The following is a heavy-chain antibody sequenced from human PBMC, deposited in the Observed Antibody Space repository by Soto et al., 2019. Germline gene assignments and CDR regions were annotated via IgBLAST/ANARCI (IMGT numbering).Heavy chain of an antibody. CDR3: ARDLSVAYYYDSGGSPPGGWFDP. V-gene: IGHV1-2*04. Sequence: ASVKVSCKASGYTFTGYYMHWVRQAPGQGLEWMGWINPNSGGTNYAQKFQGWVTMTRDTSISTAYMELSRLRSDDTAVYYCARDLSVAYYYDSGGSPPGGWFDPWGQGTLVTVSS. J-gene: IGHJ5*02. D-gene: IGHD3-22*01. CDR2: INPNSGGT. CDR1: GYTFTGYY.